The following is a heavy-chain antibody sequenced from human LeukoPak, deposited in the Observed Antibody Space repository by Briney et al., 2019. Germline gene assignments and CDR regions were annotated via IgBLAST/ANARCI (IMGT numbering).Heavy chain of an antibody. D-gene: IGHD3-10*01. CDR3: ASCPPYGSGSYFSPSWFDP. CDR2: INRSGST. Sequence: SETLSLTCAVYGGSFSGYYWSWIRQPPGKGLEWIGEINRSGSTNYNPSLKSRVTISVDTSKNQFSLKLSSVTAADTAVYYCASCPPYGSGSYFSPSWFDPWGQGTLVTVSS. V-gene: IGHV4-34*01. J-gene: IGHJ5*02. CDR1: GGSFSGYY.